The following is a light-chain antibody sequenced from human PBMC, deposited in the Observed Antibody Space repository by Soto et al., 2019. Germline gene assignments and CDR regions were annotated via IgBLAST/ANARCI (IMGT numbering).Light chain of an antibody. CDR1: SSDVGGYNY. CDR3: SSYRTSTSYV. Sequence: QSVLTQPASVSGSPGQSITISCTGTSSDVGGYNYVSWYQQHPGKAPKLMIYDVTNRPSGVSNRFSGSKSGNTASLTISGLQAGDEADYYCSSYRTSTSYVFGTWTKLTVL. J-gene: IGLJ1*01. CDR2: DVT. V-gene: IGLV2-14*01.